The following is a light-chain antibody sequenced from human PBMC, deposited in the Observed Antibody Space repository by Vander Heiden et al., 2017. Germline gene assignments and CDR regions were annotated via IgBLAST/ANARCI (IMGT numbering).Light chain of an antibody. V-gene: IGKV3-11*01. J-gene: IGKJ4*01. CDR1: QSVSYH. CDR2: DAS. Sequence: EIVLTQSPATLSLSPGERATLSCSASQSVSYHLGWYHQKPGQAPRLLIYDASDRATGIPARFSGSGSETDFTLTISSLEPEDSGVYYCQQRNAWPLTFGGGTKVDIK. CDR3: QQRNAWPLT.